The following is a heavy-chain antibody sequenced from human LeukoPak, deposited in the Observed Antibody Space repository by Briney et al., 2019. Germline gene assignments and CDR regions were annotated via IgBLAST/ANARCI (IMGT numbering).Heavy chain of an antibody. V-gene: IGHV3-23*01. Sequence: GGSLRLSCAASGFTFAGYAMSWGRQAPGEGLEWVSTLSGSGGSTYYADSVKGRFTISRDNSKNSLYLQMNRLRAEDTALYYCAKDGGYSGYDPQEYFQHWGQGILVTVSS. CDR2: LSGSGGST. CDR1: GFTFAGYA. D-gene: IGHD5-12*01. J-gene: IGHJ1*01. CDR3: AKDGGYSGYDPQEYFQH.